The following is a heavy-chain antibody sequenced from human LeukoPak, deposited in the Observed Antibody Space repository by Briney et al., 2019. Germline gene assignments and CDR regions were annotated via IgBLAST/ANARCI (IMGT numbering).Heavy chain of an antibody. D-gene: IGHD4-23*01. V-gene: IGHV4-34*01. J-gene: IGHJ6*03. CDR3: ARLGRGGGNSKAPYYYYMDV. CDR1: GGSFSGYY. CDR2: INHSGST. Sequence: PSETLSLTCAVYGGSFSGYYWSWIRQPPGKRLEWIGEINHSGSTNYNPSLKSRVTISVDTSKNQFSLKLSSVTAADTAVYYCARLGRGGGNSKAPYYYYMDVWGKGTTVTIPS.